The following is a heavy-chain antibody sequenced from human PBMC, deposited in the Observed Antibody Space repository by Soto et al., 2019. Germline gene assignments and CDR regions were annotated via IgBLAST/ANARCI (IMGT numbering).Heavy chain of an antibody. Sequence: VGSLRLSCAASGFTFSSYAMTWVRQAPGKGLEWVSSLSVSGDNTYYADSVKGRFTISRDNSKNTFYLQMSSLRADDTAEYYCAKAGSHSYFDYWGLGTLVTVSS. V-gene: IGHV3-23*01. J-gene: IGHJ4*02. D-gene: IGHD1-1*01. CDR1: GFTFSSYA. CDR2: LSVSGDNT. CDR3: AKAGSHSYFDY.